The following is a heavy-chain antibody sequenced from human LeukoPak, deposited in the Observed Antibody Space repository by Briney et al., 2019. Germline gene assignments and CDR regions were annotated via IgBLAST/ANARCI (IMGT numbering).Heavy chain of an antibody. CDR3: ARGVDRYDSSGYYPRGSPTLPEADY. Sequence: ASVKVSCKASGGTFSSYTISWVRQAPGQGLEWMGRIIPILGIANYAQKFQGRVTITADKSTSTAYMELSSLRSEDTAVYYCARGVDRYDSSGYYPRGSPTLPEADYWGQGTPVTVSS. J-gene: IGHJ4*02. CDR1: GGTFSSYT. D-gene: IGHD3-22*01. CDR2: IIPILGIA. V-gene: IGHV1-69*02.